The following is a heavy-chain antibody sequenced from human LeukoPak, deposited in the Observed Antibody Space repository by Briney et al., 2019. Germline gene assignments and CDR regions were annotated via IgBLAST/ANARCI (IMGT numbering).Heavy chain of an antibody. CDR2: ISYDGSNK. J-gene: IGHJ4*02. Sequence: GGSLRLSCAASRFTFSSYAMHWVRQAPGKGLEWVAVISYDGSNKYYADSVKGRFTISRDNSKNTLYLQMNSLRAEDTAVYYCARDDSSGYYGVPRYFDYWGQGTLVTVPS. CDR3: ARDDSSGYYGVPRYFDY. V-gene: IGHV3-30-3*01. CDR1: RFTFSSYA. D-gene: IGHD3-22*01.